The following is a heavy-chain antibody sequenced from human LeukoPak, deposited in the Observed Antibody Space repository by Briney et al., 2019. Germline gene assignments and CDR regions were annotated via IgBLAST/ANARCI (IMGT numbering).Heavy chain of an antibody. D-gene: IGHD3-9*01. CDR3: ARDLNDILTGPGDY. V-gene: IGHV1-69*13. Sequence: SVKVSCKASGGTFSSYAISWVRQAPGQGLEWMGGIIPIFGTANYAQKFQGRVTITADESTSTAYMELSSLRSEDTAVYYCARDLNDILTGPGDYWGQGTLVTVSS. CDR2: IIPIFGTA. J-gene: IGHJ4*02. CDR1: GGTFSSYA.